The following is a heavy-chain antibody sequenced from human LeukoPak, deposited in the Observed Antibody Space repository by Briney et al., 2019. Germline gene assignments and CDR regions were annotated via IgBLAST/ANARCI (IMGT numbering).Heavy chain of an antibody. J-gene: IGHJ4*02. CDR2: IHYSGTT. V-gene: IGHV4-39*01. Sequence: SETLSLTCNVSGGSISSSSFYWGWIRRPPGKGLEWIGNIHYSGTTYYNPSLKSRVTISVDTSKNQFSLKLSSVTAADTAVYYCARGSRFSGWYSYWGQGTLVTVSS. CDR1: GGSISSSSFY. D-gene: IGHD6-19*01. CDR3: ARGSRFSGWYSY.